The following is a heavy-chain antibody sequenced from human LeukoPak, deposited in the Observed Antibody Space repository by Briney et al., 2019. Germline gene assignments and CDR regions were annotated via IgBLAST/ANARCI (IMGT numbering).Heavy chain of an antibody. CDR1: GGTFSSYA. CDR3: ASGTTDIVVVPATLRNYYFDY. J-gene: IGHJ4*02. V-gene: IGHV1-46*01. CDR2: INPSGGST. Sequence: EASVKVSCKASGGTFSSYAISWVRQAPGQGLEWMGIINPSGGSTSYAQKFQGRVTMTRDMSTSTVYMELSSLRSEDTAVYYCASGTTDIVVVPATLRNYYFDYWGQGTLVTVSS. D-gene: IGHD2-2*01.